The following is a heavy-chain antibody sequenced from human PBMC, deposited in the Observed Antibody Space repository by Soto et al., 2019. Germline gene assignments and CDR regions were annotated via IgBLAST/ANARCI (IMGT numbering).Heavy chain of an antibody. Sequence: EVQLLESGGGLVQPGGSLRLSCAASGFTFSSYAMSWVRQAPVKGMEWVSAMSGIGGSTYYADYVKGRVTISRDNSKNKLALQMNSLGVEDTAVYYCAKDQEIVVVTWCDPWGQGTLVTVSS. CDR1: GFTFSSYA. CDR2: MSGIGGST. CDR3: AKDQEIVVVTWCDP. J-gene: IGHJ5*02. D-gene: IGHD2-15*01. V-gene: IGHV3-23*01.